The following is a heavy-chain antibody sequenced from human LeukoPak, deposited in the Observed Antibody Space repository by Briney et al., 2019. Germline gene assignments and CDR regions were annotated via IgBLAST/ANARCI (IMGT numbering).Heavy chain of an antibody. CDR1: GFAFSNYG. CDR3: AKTSMGQWLIELDH. D-gene: IGHD6-19*01. V-gene: IGHV3-30*18. CDR2: VSYNGRKT. J-gene: IGHJ4*02. Sequence: PGGSLRLSCAGSGFAFSNYGVHWVRQAPGKGLEWVAVVSYNGRKTYYADSVKGRFTISRDNSKNTVSLQMDSLRAEDTAMFYCAKTSMGQWLIELDHWGQGTPVTVSS.